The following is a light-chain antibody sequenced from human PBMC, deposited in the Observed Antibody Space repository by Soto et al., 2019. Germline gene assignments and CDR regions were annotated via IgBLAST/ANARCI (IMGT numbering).Light chain of an antibody. CDR2: EVN. Sequence: QSALTQPPSASGSPGQSVTISCTGTSSDVGGYFSVSWFQQHPGKAPKLMIYEVNKRPSEIPARFSASKSGNTASLIVSGLQPEDEAEYFCSSFADGFNVVFGGGTKLTVL. CDR1: SSDVGGYFS. CDR3: SSFADGFNVV. V-gene: IGLV2-8*01. J-gene: IGLJ2*01.